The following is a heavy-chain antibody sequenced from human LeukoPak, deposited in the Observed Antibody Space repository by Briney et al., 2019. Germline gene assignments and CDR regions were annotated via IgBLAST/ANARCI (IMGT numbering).Heavy chain of an antibody. CDR2: INPSGGST. V-gene: IGHV1-46*01. Sequence: ASVKVSCKASGYTFTSYYMHWVRQAPGQGLEWMGIINPSGGSTSYAQKFQGRVTMTRDTSTSTVYMELSSLRSEDTAVYYCARGPQRIFWGARDHYYYMDVWGKGTTVTVSS. J-gene: IGHJ6*03. D-gene: IGHD3-16*01. CDR3: ARGPQRIFWGARDHYYYMDV. CDR1: GYTFTSYY.